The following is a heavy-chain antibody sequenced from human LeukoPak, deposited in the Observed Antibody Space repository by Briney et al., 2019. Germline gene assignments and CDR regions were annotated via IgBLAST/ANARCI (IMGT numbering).Heavy chain of an antibody. CDR2: INPQNGGT. CDR1: EYTFTGYY. V-gene: IGHV1-2*02. D-gene: IGHD1-26*01. Sequence: ASVKVSCKASEYTFTGYYIQWMRESPGQGLEWMGWINPQNGGTKSAQKFQDRVTLTRDTSINTAYMELTGLRSDDTAVYYCARDGEGATESGDYWGQGTLVTVSS. J-gene: IGHJ4*02. CDR3: ARDGEGATESGDY.